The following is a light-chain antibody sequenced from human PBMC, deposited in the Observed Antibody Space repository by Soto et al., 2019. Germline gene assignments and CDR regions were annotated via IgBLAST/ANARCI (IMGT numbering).Light chain of an antibody. Sequence: EIVLTQSPGTLSLSPGERATLSFSASQSVRSSYLAWYQQKPGQAPRLLIYGASSRATDIPDRFSGSGSGTDFTLTISRLEPEDFAVYYCQQYGWSPWTFGQGTKVDIK. CDR1: QSVRSSY. V-gene: IGKV3-20*01. J-gene: IGKJ1*01. CDR2: GAS. CDR3: QQYGWSPWT.